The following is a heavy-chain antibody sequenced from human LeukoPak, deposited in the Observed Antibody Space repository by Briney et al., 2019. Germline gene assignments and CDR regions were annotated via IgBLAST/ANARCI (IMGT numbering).Heavy chain of an antibody. Sequence: PGGSLRLSCAASKFNFAMSWVRQTADKRLEWVSAISGSGDATFYTDSVKGRFTISRDNSKNTLYLQMNNLRVEDTAVYYCAKRHFASSSFFDYWGQGNPGHRLL. CDR2: ISGSGDAT. CDR1: KFNFA. D-gene: IGHD6-6*01. J-gene: IGHJ4*02. CDR3: AKRHFASSSFFDY. V-gene: IGHV3-23*01.